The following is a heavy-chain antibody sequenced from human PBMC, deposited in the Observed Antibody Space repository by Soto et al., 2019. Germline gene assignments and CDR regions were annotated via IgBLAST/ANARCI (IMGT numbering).Heavy chain of an antibody. CDR1: GFTFDDYG. V-gene: IGHV3-20*01. D-gene: IGHD2-15*01. J-gene: IGHJ6*03. CDR3: ARVSYCSGGSCPPNGGVYYYYYYMDV. CDR2: INWNGGST. Sequence: GGSLRLSCAASGFTFDDYGMSWVRQAPGKGLEWVSGINWNGGSTGYADSVKGRFTISRDNAKNSLYLQMNSLRAEDTALYHCARVSYCSGGSCPPNGGVYYYYYYMDVWGKGTTVTVSS.